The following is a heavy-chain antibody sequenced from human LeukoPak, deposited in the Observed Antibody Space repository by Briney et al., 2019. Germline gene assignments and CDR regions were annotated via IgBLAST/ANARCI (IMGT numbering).Heavy chain of an antibody. CDR3: ARSPTSWYFDY. CDR1: GFTFTGHS. D-gene: IGHD2-2*01. CDR2: VAHDEKTI. Sequence: PGRSLRLSCVASGFTFTGHSMHWVRQAPGKGLEWVAVVAHDEKTIFYADSLKGRFTVSRDNSKNTLYLQMNSLRPEDTSVYYCARSPTSWYFDYWGQGTLVTVSS. V-gene: IGHV3-30*04. J-gene: IGHJ4*02.